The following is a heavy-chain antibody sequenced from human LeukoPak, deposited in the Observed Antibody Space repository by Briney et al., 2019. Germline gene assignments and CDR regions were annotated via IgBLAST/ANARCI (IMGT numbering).Heavy chain of an antibody. D-gene: IGHD3-10*02. CDR3: ARGLRSGSHSRGFDP. V-gene: IGHV1-69*01. J-gene: IGHJ5*02. CDR1: GGTCSSYA. Sequence: SVKVSCKASGGTCSSYAISWVRQAPGQGLEWMGGIIPIFGTANYAQKFQGRVTITADESTSTAYMELSSLRSEDTAVYYCARGLRSGSHSRGFDPWGQGTLVTVSS. CDR2: IIPIFGTA.